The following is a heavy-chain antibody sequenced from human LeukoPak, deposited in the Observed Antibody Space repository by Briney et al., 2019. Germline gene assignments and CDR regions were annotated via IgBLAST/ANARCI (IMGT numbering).Heavy chain of an antibody. Sequence: AGSQRLSCPASGFTFRGYWMIWLRQAPPKGVEWGANLSPDGSDKDYAASVKGRFTISRDNAKNSLYLQMNGLRADDTAIYYGARDAYDDAGESWGQGTLVTVPA. V-gene: IGHV3-7*01. CDR1: GFTFRGYW. CDR3: ARDAYDDAGES. D-gene: IGHD3-3*01. CDR2: LSPDGSDK. J-gene: IGHJ5*02.